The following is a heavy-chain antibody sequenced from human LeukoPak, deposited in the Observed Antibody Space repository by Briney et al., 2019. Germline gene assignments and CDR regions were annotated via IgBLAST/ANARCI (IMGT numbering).Heavy chain of an antibody. CDR3: ASSRLWFGELLHIFDY. J-gene: IGHJ4*02. CDR1: GGTFSSYA. CDR2: IIPIFGTA. V-gene: IGHV1-69*13. Sequence: ASVKVSCKASGGTFSSYAISWVRQAPGQGLGWMGGIIPIFGTANYAQKFQGRVTITADESTSTAYMELSSLRSEDTAVYYCASSRLWFGELLHIFDYWGQGTLVTVSS. D-gene: IGHD3-10*01.